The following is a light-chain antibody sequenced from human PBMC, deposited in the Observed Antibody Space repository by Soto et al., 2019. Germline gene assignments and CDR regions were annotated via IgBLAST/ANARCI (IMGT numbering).Light chain of an antibody. V-gene: IGKV3-15*01. Sequence: EIVMTQSPATLSVSPGERAILSCRASQSVRSYYLAWYQQKTGQPPSLLLYVASTRATGIPAGIRGSGSGTNFSLTISSRQSEDFSVYDDQQDNAWQLTFGGGPQVEIK. CDR2: VAS. CDR1: QSVRSYY. CDR3: QQDNAWQLT. J-gene: IGKJ4*01.